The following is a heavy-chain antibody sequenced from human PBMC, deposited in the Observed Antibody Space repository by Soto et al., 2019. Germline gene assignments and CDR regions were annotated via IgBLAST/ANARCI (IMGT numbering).Heavy chain of an antibody. D-gene: IGHD6-19*01. CDR2: INHSGSA. Sequence: SGTLSLSCAVDGGSLGGYIVSWILQTPEKGLQWIGQINHSGSANYNPSLKSRVTISVHTSNSQFSLELSSVTAADTAVYYCARGLFTGRQYSEGWYHFASSSQRTSVT. CDR1: GGSLGGYI. CDR3: ARGLFTGRQYSEGWYHFAS. J-gene: IGHJ4*01. V-gene: IGHV4-34*01.